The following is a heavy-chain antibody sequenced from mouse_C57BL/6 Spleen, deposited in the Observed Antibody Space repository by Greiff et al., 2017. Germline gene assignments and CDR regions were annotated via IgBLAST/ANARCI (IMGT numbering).Heavy chain of an antibody. CDR2: IYPSDSET. CDR3: ARRGYDYAFDY. D-gene: IGHD2-4*01. CDR1: GYTFTSYW. Sequence: QVQLKQPGAELVRPGSSVKLSCKASGYTFTSYWMDWVKQRPGQGLEWIGNIYPSDSETHYNQKFKDKATLTVDKSSSTAYMQLSSLTSEDSAVYYCARRGYDYAFDYWGQGTTLTVSS. J-gene: IGHJ2*01. V-gene: IGHV1-61*01.